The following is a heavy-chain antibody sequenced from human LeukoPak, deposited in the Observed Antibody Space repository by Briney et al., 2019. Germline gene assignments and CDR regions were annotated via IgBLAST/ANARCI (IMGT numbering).Heavy chain of an antibody. V-gene: IGHV3-9*01. D-gene: IGHD3-3*01. J-gene: IGHJ4*02. CDR2: ISWNSGSI. CDR1: GFTFDDYA. CDR3: AKNPFPKKTYDFWSGYWSGFDY. Sequence: PGGSLRLSCAASGFTFDDYAMHWVRQAPGKGLEWVSGISWNSGSIGYADSVKGRFTISRDNAKNSLYLQMNSLRAEDTALYYCAKNPFPKKTYDFWSGYWSGFDYWGQGTLVTVSS.